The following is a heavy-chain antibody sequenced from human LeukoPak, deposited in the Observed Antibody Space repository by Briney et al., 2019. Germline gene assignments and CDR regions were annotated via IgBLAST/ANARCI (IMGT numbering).Heavy chain of an antibody. CDR3: ARGADIVVVVPTLYYFDY. J-gene: IGHJ4*02. CDR2: INAGNGNT. V-gene: IGHV1-3*01. D-gene: IGHD2-15*01. Sequence: ASVKVSCKASGYTFTSYAMHWVRQAPGQRHEWMGWINAGNGNTKYSQKFQGRVTITRDTSASTAYMELSSLRSEDTAVYYCARGADIVVVVPTLYYFDYWGQGTLVTVSS. CDR1: GYTFTSYA.